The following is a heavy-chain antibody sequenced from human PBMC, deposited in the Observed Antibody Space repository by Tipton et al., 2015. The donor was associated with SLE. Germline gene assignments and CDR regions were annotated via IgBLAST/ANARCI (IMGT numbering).Heavy chain of an antibody. CDR1: GFTFSDYG. Sequence: GSLRLSCAASGFTFSDYGVHWVRQAPGKGLEWVAFIRYDGSNKYYADSVKGRFTISRDNSKNTLYLQMNSLRAEDTAVYYCAKDGTLDYGDWDFDLWGRGTLVTVSS. J-gene: IGHJ2*01. V-gene: IGHV3-30*02. CDR2: IRYDGSNK. D-gene: IGHD4-17*01. CDR3: AKDGTLDYGDWDFDL.